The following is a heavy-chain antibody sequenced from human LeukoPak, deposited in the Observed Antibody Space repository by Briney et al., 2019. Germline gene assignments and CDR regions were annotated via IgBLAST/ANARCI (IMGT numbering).Heavy chain of an antibody. CDR1: GFTFSSYA. Sequence: PGGSLRLSCAASGFTFSSYAMAWVRQAPGKGLEWVSGINNSGGRTYYADSVKGRFTISRDNSKNTLFLQMNSLRAEDTAVYYCAKRDSSGSYEGDYWGQGTLVTVSS. V-gene: IGHV3-23*01. J-gene: IGHJ4*02. CDR3: AKRDSSGSYEGDY. CDR2: INNSGGRT. D-gene: IGHD1-26*01.